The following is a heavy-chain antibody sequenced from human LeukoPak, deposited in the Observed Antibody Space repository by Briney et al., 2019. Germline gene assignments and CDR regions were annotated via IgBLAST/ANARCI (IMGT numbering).Heavy chain of an antibody. J-gene: IGHJ4*02. V-gene: IGHV1-18*01. CDR1: GYTFTTYG. CDR2: ISAYNGNT. D-gene: IGHD5-12*01. CDR3: ARGTRDSGYGNDY. Sequence: ASVKVSCKASGYTFTTYGISWVRQAPGQGLEWMAWISAYNGNTNYGKNFQGRVTMTTDTSTSTAYMELRSLRSDDTAVYYCARGTRDSGYGNDYWGQGTLVTVSS.